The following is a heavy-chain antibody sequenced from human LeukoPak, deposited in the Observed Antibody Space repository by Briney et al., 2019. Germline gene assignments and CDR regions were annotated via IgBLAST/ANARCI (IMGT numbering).Heavy chain of an antibody. V-gene: IGHV7-4-1*02. CDR3: ARGGWAYCGGDCYSEYYFDY. Sequence: ASVKVSCKASGYTFTSYAMNWVRQAPGQGLEWMGWINTNTGNPTYAQGFTGRFVFSLDTTVSTAYLQISSLKAEDTAVYYCARGGWAYCGGDCYSEYYFDYWGQGTLVTVSS. D-gene: IGHD2-21*02. CDR2: INTNTGNP. J-gene: IGHJ4*02. CDR1: GYTFTSYA.